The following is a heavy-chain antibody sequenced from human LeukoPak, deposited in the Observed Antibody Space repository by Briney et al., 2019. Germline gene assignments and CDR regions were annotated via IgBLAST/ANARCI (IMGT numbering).Heavy chain of an antibody. CDR2: INNVASHI. CDR3: TRDATYYLRYGYFDS. D-gene: IGHD2/OR15-2a*01. V-gene: IGHV3-21*01. CDR1: GFSISGSA. Sequence: GGSLRLPCAASGFSISGSAMNWVCQAPGRGLERVASINNVASHIYYAGSVRGRFTISRDNAKNSVYLQMNSLRPEDTAVYYCTRDATYYLRYGYFDSWGQGTLVTVSS. J-gene: IGHJ4*02.